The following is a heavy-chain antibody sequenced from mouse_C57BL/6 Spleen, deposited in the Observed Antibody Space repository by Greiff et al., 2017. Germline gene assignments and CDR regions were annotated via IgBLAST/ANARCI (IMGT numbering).Heavy chain of an antibody. CDR3: ARFPYYYGSSYPYAMDY. J-gene: IGHJ4*01. CDR1: GYTFTSYW. V-gene: IGHV1-53*01. D-gene: IGHD1-1*01. Sequence: QVQLQQPGTELVKPGASVKLSCKASGYTFTSYWMHWVKQRPGQGLEWIGNINPSNGGTNYNEKFKSKATLTVDKSSSTAYMQLSSLTSEDSAVYYCARFPYYYGSSYPYAMDYWGQGTSVTVSS. CDR2: INPSNGGT.